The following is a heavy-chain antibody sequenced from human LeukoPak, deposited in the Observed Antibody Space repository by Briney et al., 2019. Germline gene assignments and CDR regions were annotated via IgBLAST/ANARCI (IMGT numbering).Heavy chain of an antibody. V-gene: IGHV1-2*02. Sequence: GTSVKASCKASGYTFTGYYMHCVRQAPGQGVEWMGWINPNSGGINYEQKFQGRVTMTRDTSISTAYMELSRLRSDDTAVYYCARDVTMVRGRLLYYFDYWGQGTLVTVSS. D-gene: IGHD3-10*01. CDR3: ARDVTMVRGRLLYYFDY. CDR1: GYTFTGYY. CDR2: INPNSGGI. J-gene: IGHJ4*02.